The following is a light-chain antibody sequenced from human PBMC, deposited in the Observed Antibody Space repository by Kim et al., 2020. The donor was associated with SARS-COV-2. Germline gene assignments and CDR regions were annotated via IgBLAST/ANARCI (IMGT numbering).Light chain of an antibody. V-gene: IGKV1-5*03. J-gene: IGKJ2*01. CDR3: QQYDS. CDR2: KAS. CDR1: QSISSW. Sequence: DIQMTQSPSTLSASVGDRVTITCRASQSISSWLAWYQQKPGKAPKLLIYKASSLESGVPSRFSGSGSGTELTLTISSLQPDDFATYYCQQYDSFGQGTKLEI.